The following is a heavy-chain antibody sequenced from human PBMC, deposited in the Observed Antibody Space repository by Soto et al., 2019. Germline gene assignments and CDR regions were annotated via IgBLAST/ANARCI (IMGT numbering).Heavy chain of an antibody. CDR3: ARANCGYDSYYYYYYGMDV. Sequence: SETLSLTCTVSGGSISSYYWSWIRQTPGKGLEWIGYIYYSGSTNYNPSLKSRVTISVDTSKNQFSLKLSSVTAADTAVYYCARANCGYDSYYYYYYGMDVWGQGTTVTVSS. V-gene: IGHV4-59*01. J-gene: IGHJ6*02. D-gene: IGHD5-12*01. CDR2: IYYSGST. CDR1: GGSISSYY.